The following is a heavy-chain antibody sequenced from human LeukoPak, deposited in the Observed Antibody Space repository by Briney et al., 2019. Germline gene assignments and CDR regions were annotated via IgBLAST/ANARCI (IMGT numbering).Heavy chain of an antibody. D-gene: IGHD3-10*01. CDR3: ARWYGARFDY. CDR1: GFTFSSYW. J-gene: IGHJ4*02. CDR2: IKQDGSEK. Sequence: PGGSLRLSCAASGFTFSSYWMSWVRQAPGKGLEWVANIKQDGSEKYYVDSVKGRLTISRDNAKNSQFLQMNSLRAEDTAFYYCARWYGARFDYWGQGNLVTVSS. V-gene: IGHV3-7*01.